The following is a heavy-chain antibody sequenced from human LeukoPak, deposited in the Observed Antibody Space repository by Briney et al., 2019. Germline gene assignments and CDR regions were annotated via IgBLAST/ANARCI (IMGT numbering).Heavy chain of an antibody. V-gene: IGHV4-38-2*02. CDR3: ARGRAAFDI. CDR1: GYSINNGYY. CDR2: FYHSGST. Sequence: PSETLSLTCTVSGYSINNGYYWGWIRQPPGKGLEWIGSFYHSGSTYYNPSLKSRVTISVDKSKNQFSLKLSSVTAADTAVYYCARGRAAFDIWGQGTMVTVSS. J-gene: IGHJ3*02.